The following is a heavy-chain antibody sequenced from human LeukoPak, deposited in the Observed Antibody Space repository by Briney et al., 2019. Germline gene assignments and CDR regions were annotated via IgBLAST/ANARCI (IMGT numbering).Heavy chain of an antibody. CDR1: GYTFTAYY. D-gene: IGHD1-14*01. J-gene: IGHJ3*02. CDR3: ARDVSGISSATDTFDM. Sequence: ASVKVSCKASGYTFTAYYMHWVRQAPGQGLEWVGRINPNSGDTNYEQKFQGRVTMTRDTSISTVYMELTGLRSDDTAVYYCARDVSGISSATDTFDMWGQGTVVTVSS. V-gene: IGHV1-2*06. CDR2: INPNSGDT.